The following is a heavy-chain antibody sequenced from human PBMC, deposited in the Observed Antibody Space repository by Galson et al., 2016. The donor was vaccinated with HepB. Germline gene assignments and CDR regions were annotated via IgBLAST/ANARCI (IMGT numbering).Heavy chain of an antibody. J-gene: IGHJ3*01. CDR1: GFTFSDHA. D-gene: IGHD5-18*01. Sequence: SLRLSCAASGFTFSDHAMSWFRQAPGKGLEWVGFISSNAYGGTTEFAASVKDRFTISRDDSKSIAHLQMNSLRAEDTAVYYCVRGGDTVIGAAFDVWGQGTMVTVSS. CDR2: ISSNAYGGTT. V-gene: IGHV3-49*03. CDR3: VRGGDTVIGAAFDV.